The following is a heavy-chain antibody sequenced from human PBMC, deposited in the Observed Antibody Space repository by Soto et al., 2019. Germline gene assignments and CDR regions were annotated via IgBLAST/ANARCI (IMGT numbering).Heavy chain of an antibody. D-gene: IGHD6-19*01. Sequence: PGGSLRLSCAASGFTFGSYDMHWVRQATGKGLEWVSTIGTAGDTYYPGSVKGRFTISRENAKNSLYLQMNSLRAEDTAVYYCARVGSSGYYYFDYWGQGALVTVSS. CDR3: ARVGSSGYYYFDY. CDR1: GFTFGSYD. V-gene: IGHV3-13*01. CDR2: IGTAGDT. J-gene: IGHJ4*02.